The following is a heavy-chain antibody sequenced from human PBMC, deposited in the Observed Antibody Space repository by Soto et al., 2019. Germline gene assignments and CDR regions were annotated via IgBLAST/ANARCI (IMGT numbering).Heavy chain of an antibody. CDR3: ARVPYDSAHFDY. V-gene: IGHV4-31*03. D-gene: IGHD3-22*01. Sequence: QVQLQESGPELVKPSQTLSLTCTVSGGSISSGSYYWSWIRQHPGKGLEWIGYIYYSGSTYYNPSLKSRVTISVDTSENQFSLKLSSVTAADTAVYYCARVPYDSAHFDYWGQGTLVTVSS. CDR1: GGSISSGSYY. J-gene: IGHJ4*02. CDR2: IYYSGST.